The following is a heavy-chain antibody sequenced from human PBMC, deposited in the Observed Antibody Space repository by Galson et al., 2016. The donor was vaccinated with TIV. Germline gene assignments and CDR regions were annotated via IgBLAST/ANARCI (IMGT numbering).Heavy chain of an antibody. Sequence: SLRLSCAASGFTFSDYWMTWVRLTPGKGLEWVANIKEDGREEYYVASVTGRFTVSRDKARNSLFLQMTSLRAEDTAIYYCAREKAVGPALLDFWGQGVPVTVSP. D-gene: IGHD2-15*01. V-gene: IGHV3-7*03. J-gene: IGHJ4*02. CDR1: GFTFSDYW. CDR3: AREKAVGPALLDF. CDR2: IKEDGREE.